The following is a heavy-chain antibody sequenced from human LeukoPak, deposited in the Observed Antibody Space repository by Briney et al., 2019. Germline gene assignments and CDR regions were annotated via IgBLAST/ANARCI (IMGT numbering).Heavy chain of an antibody. CDR3: ARAGIAVAGTTDY. V-gene: IGHV1-69*04. D-gene: IGHD6-19*01. Sequence: SVKVSCKTSGYTFTTYGISWVRQAPGQGLEWMGRIIPILGIANYAQKFQGRVTITADKSTSTAYMELSSLRSEDTAVYYCARAGIAVAGTTDYWGQGTLVTVSS. CDR2: IIPILGIA. J-gene: IGHJ4*02. CDR1: GYTFTTYG.